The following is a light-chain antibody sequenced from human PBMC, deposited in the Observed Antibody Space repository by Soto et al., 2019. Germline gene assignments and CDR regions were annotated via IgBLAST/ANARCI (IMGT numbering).Light chain of an antibody. V-gene: IGLV2-23*02. CDR1: SSNVGSYKL. Sequence: QSALTQPASVSGSPGQSITISCTGTSSNVGSYKLVSWYQQHPGKAPKLMIFEVNKRPSGVSNRLSGSKSGNTASLTISGLKVEDEADYYCCSSGGSPTYVFGTGTKVTV. J-gene: IGLJ1*01. CDR3: CSSGGSPTYV. CDR2: EVN.